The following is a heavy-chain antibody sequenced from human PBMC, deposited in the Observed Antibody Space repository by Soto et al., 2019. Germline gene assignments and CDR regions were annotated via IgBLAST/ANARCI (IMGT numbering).Heavy chain of an antibody. CDR1: GYTFTSYG. CDR2: SSAYNGNT. D-gene: IGHD4-17*01. CDR3: ASGGGDDPLFDT. J-gene: IGHJ4*03. V-gene: IGHV1-18*01. Sequence: ASVKVSCKASGYTFTSYGITWVRQAPGQGLEWMGWSSAYNGNTNYAQKIQGRVTMTTDTSTSTAYMELRSLRSDDTAVYYCASGGGDDPLFDTWGQGTMVTVSS.